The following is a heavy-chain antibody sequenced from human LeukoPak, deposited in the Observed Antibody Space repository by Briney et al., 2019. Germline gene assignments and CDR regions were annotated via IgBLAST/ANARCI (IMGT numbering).Heavy chain of an antibody. D-gene: IGHD3-22*01. CDR3: TRSAVVLPYYFDY. J-gene: IGHJ4*02. V-gene: IGHV1-24*01. CDR1: GYTLTELS. CDR2: FDPENGET. Sequence: ASVKVSCKVSGYTLTELSMHWVRQAPGKGLEWMASFDPENGETLYAQEFQGRVTLTEDTSADTAYMELISLRSEDTAVYYCTRSAVVLPYYFDYWGLGTLVTVSS.